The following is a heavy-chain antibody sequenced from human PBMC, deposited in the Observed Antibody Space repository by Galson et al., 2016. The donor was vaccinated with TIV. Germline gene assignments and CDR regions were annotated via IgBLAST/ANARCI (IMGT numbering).Heavy chain of an antibody. D-gene: IGHD6-19*01. J-gene: IGHJ4*02. V-gene: IGHV3-7*01. CDR1: GFTFNSYW. Sequence: SLRLSCAASGFTFNSYWMSWLRQAPGKGLEWVANIKQDGTEKYYVDSVKGRFTVSRDKAKNSLYLQMNSLSAEDTAVYYCAKENRGLAGSYWGQGTLVTVSS. CDR3: AKENRGLAGSY. CDR2: IKQDGTEK.